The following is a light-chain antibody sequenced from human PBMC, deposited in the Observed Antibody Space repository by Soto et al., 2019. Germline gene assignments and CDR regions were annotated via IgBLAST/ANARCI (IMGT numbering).Light chain of an antibody. CDR1: SSNIGAGYD. Sequence: QSVLTQPPSVSGAPGQRVTISCTGSSSNIGAGYDVHWYQQLPGTAPKLLIYGNNNRPSGVPDRISVSKSGTSASLAITGLQAEDEADYYCQSYDSNLSGYVFGTGTKLTVL. CDR3: QSYDSNLSGYV. J-gene: IGLJ1*01. CDR2: GNN. V-gene: IGLV1-40*01.